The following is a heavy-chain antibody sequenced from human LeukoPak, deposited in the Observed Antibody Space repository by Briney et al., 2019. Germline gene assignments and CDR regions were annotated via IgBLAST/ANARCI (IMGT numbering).Heavy chain of an antibody. Sequence: GGSLRLSCAASGFTYSRYAMSWVRQAPGKGLEWVSAITGRGTAYTTYYGESVKGRFTISRDNSKNTLYLQMNSLRAEDTAVYYCAKGGDSYGFDYWGQGTLVTVSS. CDR3: AKGGDSYGFDY. D-gene: IGHD2-21*02. CDR2: ITGRGTAYTT. V-gene: IGHV3-23*01. J-gene: IGHJ4*02. CDR1: GFTYSRYA.